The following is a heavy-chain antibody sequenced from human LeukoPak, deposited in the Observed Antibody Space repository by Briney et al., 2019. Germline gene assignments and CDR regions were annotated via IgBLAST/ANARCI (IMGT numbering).Heavy chain of an antibody. J-gene: IGHJ4*02. CDR2: VYYSGST. D-gene: IGHD5-24*01. CDR3: ARGRDAYKVRY. V-gene: IGHV4-31*03. CDR1: GGSISSFDSY. Sequence: PSETLSLTCTVSGGSISSFDSYWSCIRQHPGKGLEWIGCVYYSGSTYFNPSLKSRVTISVDTSKNQFSLNLSSVTAADTAVYYCARGRDAYKVRYWGQGTLVNVSS.